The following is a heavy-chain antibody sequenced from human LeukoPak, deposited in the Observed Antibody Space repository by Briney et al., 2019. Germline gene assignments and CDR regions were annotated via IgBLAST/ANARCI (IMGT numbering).Heavy chain of an antibody. V-gene: IGHV4-4*07. CDR2: IHTNGNT. D-gene: IGHD3-3*01. Sequence: SETLSLTCTVSGGPISNYYWSWIRQAAGKGLEWIGRIHTNGNTNYNPSLKSRVTMSVDTSKNQFSLRLSSVTAADTAVYYCARIYDLWSVYQYYFDYWGQGTLVTVSS. CDR1: GGPISNYY. CDR3: ARIYDLWSVYQYYFDY. J-gene: IGHJ4*02.